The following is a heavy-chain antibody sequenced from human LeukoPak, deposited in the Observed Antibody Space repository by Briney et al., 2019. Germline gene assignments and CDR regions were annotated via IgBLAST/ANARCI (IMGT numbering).Heavy chain of an antibody. D-gene: IGHD3-22*01. CDR3: ARGYYYDSTPLYAFDI. Sequence: GASVKVSCKASGYTFTSYGISWVRQAPGQGLEWMGWISACNGNTNYAQKLQGRVTMTTDTSTSTAYMELRSLRSDDTAVYYCARGYYYDSTPLYAFDIWGQGTMVTVSS. V-gene: IGHV1-18*01. CDR1: GYTFTSYG. J-gene: IGHJ3*02. CDR2: ISACNGNT.